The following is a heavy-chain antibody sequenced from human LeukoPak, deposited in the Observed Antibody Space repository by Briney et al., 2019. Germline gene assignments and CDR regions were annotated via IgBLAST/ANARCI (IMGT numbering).Heavy chain of an antibody. CDR1: GYTFTSYG. V-gene: IGHV1-18*01. CDR2: ISAYNGNT. CDR3: ARKQVYSSPLIS. D-gene: IGHD6-13*01. J-gene: IGHJ4*02. Sequence: ASVKVSCKASGYTFTSYGISWVRQAPGQRLEWMGWISAYNGNTNYAQKLQGRVTMTTDASTSTAYMELRSLRSDDTAVYYCARKQVYSSPLISWGQGTLVTVSS.